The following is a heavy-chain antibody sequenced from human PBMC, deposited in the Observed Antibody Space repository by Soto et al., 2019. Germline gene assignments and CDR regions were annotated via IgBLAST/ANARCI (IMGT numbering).Heavy chain of an antibody. V-gene: IGHV1-18*04. Sequence: ASVEVSCKASGYTFTSYGISWVRQAPGQGLEWMGWISAYNGNTNYAQKLQGRVTMTTDTSTSTAYMELRSLRSDDTAVYYCARDWGDYGVNDAFDIWGQGTMVTVSS. CDR1: GYTFTSYG. D-gene: IGHD4-17*01. CDR2: ISAYNGNT. CDR3: ARDWGDYGVNDAFDI. J-gene: IGHJ3*02.